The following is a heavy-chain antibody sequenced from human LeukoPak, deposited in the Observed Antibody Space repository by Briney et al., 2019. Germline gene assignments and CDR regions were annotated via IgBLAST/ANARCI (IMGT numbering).Heavy chain of an antibody. CDR3: VRVSSSRGKLDAFDI. J-gene: IGHJ3*02. CDR1: GYTLTSYG. V-gene: IGHV1-18*01. CDR2: TNTYNGNT. Sequence: GASVKVSCKASGYTLTSYGISWVRQAPGQELVCMGWTNTYNGNTNYAQNLQGRVTMTIDTSTNTAYMELRSLRSDDTAAYYCVRVSSSRGKLDAFDIWGQGTMDTVSS. D-gene: IGHD6-6*01.